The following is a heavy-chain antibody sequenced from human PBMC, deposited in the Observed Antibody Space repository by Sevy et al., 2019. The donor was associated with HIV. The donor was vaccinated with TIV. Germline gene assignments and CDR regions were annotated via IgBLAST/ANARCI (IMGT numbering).Heavy chain of an antibody. V-gene: IGHV3-33*01. CDR3: VRESIAVAGIGYYFDY. CDR2: IWYDGTNK. CDR1: GFTYSSYG. D-gene: IGHD6-19*01. J-gene: IGHJ4*02. Sequence: GGSLRLSCAASGFTYSSYGMHWVRQAPGKGLEWVAVIWYDGTNKEYADSVKGRFTISRDNSKNTLYLQVNSLRAEDTAVYYCVRESIAVAGIGYYFDYWGQGTLVTVSS.